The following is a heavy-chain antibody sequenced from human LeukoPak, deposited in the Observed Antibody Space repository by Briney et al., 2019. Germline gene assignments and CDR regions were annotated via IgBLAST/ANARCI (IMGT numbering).Heavy chain of an antibody. Sequence: GESLQLSCKGSGFSLTSYWIGWVRQMPGKGLEGMGIIYPGDSETIYSPSFQGQVTISPDKSINTAYLQWSSLKASDTAMYYCARRPYSNSSGGYMDVWGTGTTVTVSS. D-gene: IGHD6-6*01. CDR3: ARRPYSNSSGGYMDV. CDR1: GFSLTSYW. CDR2: IYPGDSET. V-gene: IGHV5-51*01. J-gene: IGHJ6*03.